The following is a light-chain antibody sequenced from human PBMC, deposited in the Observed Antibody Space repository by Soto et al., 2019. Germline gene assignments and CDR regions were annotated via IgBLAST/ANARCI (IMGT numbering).Light chain of an antibody. CDR1: SSDVGGYNY. V-gene: IGLV2-14*01. CDR2: DVS. J-gene: IGLJ2*01. Sequence: QSALTQPASVSGSPGQSITISCTGTSSDVGGYNYVSWYQQHPGKAPKHMIYDVSNRPSGVSNRFSGSKSGNTASLTISGFQAEDEADYYCSSYTSSSPLRVFGGGTKLTVL. CDR3: SSYTSSSPLRV.